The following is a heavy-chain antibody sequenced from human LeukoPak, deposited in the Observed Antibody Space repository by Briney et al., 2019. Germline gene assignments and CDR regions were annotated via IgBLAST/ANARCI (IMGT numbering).Heavy chain of an antibody. J-gene: IGHJ4*02. CDR1: GFTFSSYA. V-gene: IGHV3-23*01. CDR3: AKAENYGSGSYYRSRHFDY. Sequence: PGGSLRLSCAASGFTFSSYAMSWVRQAPGKGLEWVSAISGSGGSTYYADSVKGRFTISRDNSKNTLYLQMNSLRAEDTAVYYCAKAENYGSGSYYRSRHFDYWGQGTRVTVSS. D-gene: IGHD3-10*01. CDR2: ISGSGGST.